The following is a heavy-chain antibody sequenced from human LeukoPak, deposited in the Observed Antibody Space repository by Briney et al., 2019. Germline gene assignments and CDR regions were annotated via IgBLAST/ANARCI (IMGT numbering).Heavy chain of an antibody. D-gene: IGHD3-22*01. CDR1: GGSISSSNW. CDR3: ASHDSSGYYYFDY. J-gene: IGHJ4*02. Sequence: SGTLSLTCAVSGGSISSSNWWSWVRQPPGKGLEWIGEIYHSGSTNYNPSLKSRVTISVDTSKNQFSLKLSSVTAADTAVYYCASHDSSGYYYFDYWGQGTLVTVSS. CDR2: IYHSGST. V-gene: IGHV4-4*02.